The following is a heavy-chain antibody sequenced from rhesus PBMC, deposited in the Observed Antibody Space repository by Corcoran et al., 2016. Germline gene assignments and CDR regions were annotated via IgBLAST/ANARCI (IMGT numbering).Heavy chain of an antibody. D-gene: IGHD3S6*01. CDR3: ARVSGYEDDYGYYYTHYFDY. J-gene: IGHJ4*01. Sequence: QATLQESGPALVKPTQTLTLTCTFPGFSLSTSGMGVGWIRPPPGQALERLASIYWDDDKYYSTSLKGRLTISKDTSKNQVVLTMTNMDPVDTATYYCARVSGYEDDYGYYYTHYFDYWGQGVLVTVSS. V-gene: IGHV2S1*01. CDR2: IYWDDDK. CDR1: GFSLSTSGMG.